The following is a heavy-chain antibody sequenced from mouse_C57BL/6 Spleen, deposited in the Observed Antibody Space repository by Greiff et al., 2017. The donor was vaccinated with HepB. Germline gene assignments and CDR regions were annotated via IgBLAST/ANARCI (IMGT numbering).Heavy chain of an antibody. CDR1: GYTFTSYW. Sequence: VQLQQPGAELVKPGASVKLSCKASGYTFTSYWMQWVKQRPGQGLEWIGEIDPSDSYTNYNQKFKGKATLTVDTSSSTAYMQLSSLTSEDSAVYYCARRGTPGDYWGQGTSVTVSS. D-gene: IGHD3-3*01. CDR3: ARRGTPGDY. V-gene: IGHV1-50*01. CDR2: IDPSDSYT. J-gene: IGHJ4*01.